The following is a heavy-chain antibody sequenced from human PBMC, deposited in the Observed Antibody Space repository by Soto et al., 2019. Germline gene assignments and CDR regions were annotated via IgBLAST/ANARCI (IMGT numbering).Heavy chain of an antibody. CDR1: GGTFSSYT. J-gene: IGHJ4*02. CDR3: ARARRAWRAAAGFDY. CDR2: IIPILGIA. D-gene: IGHD6-13*01. V-gene: IGHV1-69*02. Sequence: QVQLVQSGAEVKKPGSSVKVSCKASGGTFSSYTIRWVRQAPGQGLEWMGRIIPILGIANYAQKFQGRVTITADKSTSTAYMELSSLRSEDTAVYYCARARRAWRAAAGFDYWGQGTLVTVSS.